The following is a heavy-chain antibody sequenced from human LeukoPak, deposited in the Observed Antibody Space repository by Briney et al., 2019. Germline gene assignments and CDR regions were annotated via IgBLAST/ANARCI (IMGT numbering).Heavy chain of an antibody. CDR3: ARFIRSTGRTTVVKGRFDP. CDR2: IYYSGST. Sequence: PSETLSLTCTVSGGSISSSSYYWGWIHQPPGKGLERIGSIYYSGSTYYNPSLKSRVTISVDTSKNQFSLKLSSVTAADTAVYYCARFIRSTGRTTVVKGRFDPWGQGTLVTVSS. CDR1: GGSISSSSYY. D-gene: IGHD4-23*01. V-gene: IGHV4-39*01. J-gene: IGHJ5*02.